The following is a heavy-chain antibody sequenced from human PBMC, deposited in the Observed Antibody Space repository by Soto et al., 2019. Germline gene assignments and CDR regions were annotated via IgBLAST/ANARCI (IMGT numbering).Heavy chain of an antibody. CDR2: IYHSGST. CDR3: ARENDARWITIFGVAQPTNWFDP. V-gene: IGHV4-38-2*02. D-gene: IGHD3-3*01. CDR1: GYSISSGYY. Sequence: QVQLQESGPGLVKPSETLSLTCAVSGYSISSGYYWGWIRQPPGKGLEWIGSIYHSGSTYYNPSLKSRVTISVDTSKNQFSLKLSSVTAADTAVYYCARENDARWITIFGVAQPTNWFDPWGQGTLVTVSS. J-gene: IGHJ5*02.